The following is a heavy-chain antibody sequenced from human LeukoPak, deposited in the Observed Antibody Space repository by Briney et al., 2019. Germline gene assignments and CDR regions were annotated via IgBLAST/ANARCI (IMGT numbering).Heavy chain of an antibody. CDR3: ARDLNWNYDY. D-gene: IGHD1-7*01. V-gene: IGHV4-59*01. CDR2: IYYSGST. J-gene: IGHJ4*02. CDR1: GDSLRNDY. Sequence: SETLSLTCTVSGDSLRNDYWSWIRQPPGKGLEWIGYIYYSGSTKYNPSLKSRVTISVDTSKNQFSLKLSSVTAADTAVYYCARDLNWNYDYWGQGTLVTVSS.